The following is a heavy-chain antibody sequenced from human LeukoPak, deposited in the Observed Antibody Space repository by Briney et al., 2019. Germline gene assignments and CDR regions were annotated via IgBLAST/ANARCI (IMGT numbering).Heavy chain of an antibody. CDR3: AKDVYYYDSSGPDY. CDR1: GFTFSSYG. CDR2: ISYDGSNK. V-gene: IGHV3-30*18. D-gene: IGHD3-22*01. J-gene: IGHJ4*02. Sequence: GGSRRLSCAASGFTFSSYGMHCVRQAPGKGLEWVAVISYDGSNKYYADSVKGRFTISRDNSKNTLYLQMNSLRAEDTAVYYCAKDVYYYDSSGPDYWGQGTLVTVSS.